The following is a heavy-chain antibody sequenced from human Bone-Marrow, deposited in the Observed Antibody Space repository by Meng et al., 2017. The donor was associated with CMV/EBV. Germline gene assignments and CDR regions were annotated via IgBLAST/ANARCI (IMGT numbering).Heavy chain of an antibody. CDR3: AREGCSSTSCYWAYYYYGMDV. D-gene: IGHD2-2*01. V-gene: IGHV3-21*01. CDR2: ISSSSSYI. J-gene: IGHJ6*02. CDR1: GFTFSIYW. Sequence: GESLKISCAASGFTFSIYWMSWVRQAPGKGLEWVSSISSSSSYIYYADSVKGRFTISRDNAKNSLYLQMNSLRAEDTAVYYCAREGCSSTSCYWAYYYYGMDVWGQGTTVTVSS.